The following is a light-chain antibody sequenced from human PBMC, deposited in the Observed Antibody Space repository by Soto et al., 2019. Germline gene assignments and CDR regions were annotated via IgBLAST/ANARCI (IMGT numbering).Light chain of an antibody. CDR3: QHYNNYPIT. CDR1: QGINYH. V-gene: IGKV1-16*02. J-gene: IGKJ5*01. Sequence: DIQMTQSPSSVSASVGDTVTITCRASQGINYHLAWFQQKPGKAPKSLIYAASSLHNGVPSKFTGSGSGTDFSLTITSLQPEDSATYYCQHYNNYPITFGQGTRLEIK. CDR2: AAS.